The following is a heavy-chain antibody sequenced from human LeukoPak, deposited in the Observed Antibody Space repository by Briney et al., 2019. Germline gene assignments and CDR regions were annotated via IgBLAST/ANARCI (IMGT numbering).Heavy chain of an antibody. J-gene: IGHJ4*02. CDR3: ARDRLGLYSSGWYGEFDY. Sequence: SETLSLTCPVAGGSNSSYYWSWIRQPPGKGLEWLGYIYYSGSTNYNPSLKSRVTISVDTSKNQFSLKLSSVTAADTAVYYCARDRLGLYSSGWYGEFDYWGQGTLVTVSS. CDR2: IYYSGST. D-gene: IGHD6-19*01. CDR1: GGSNSSYY. V-gene: IGHV4-59*01.